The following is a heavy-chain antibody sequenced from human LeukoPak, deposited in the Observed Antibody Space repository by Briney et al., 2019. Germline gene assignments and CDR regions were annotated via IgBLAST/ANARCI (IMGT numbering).Heavy chain of an antibody. CDR3: ASHGALKLAYYFDY. J-gene: IGHJ4*02. CDR1: GGSISSGDYY. V-gene: IGHV4-30-4*01. D-gene: IGHD1-1*01. Sequence: TSQTLSLTCTVSGGSISSGDYYWSWIRQPPGKGLEWIGYIYYSGSTHYNPSLKSRVTISVDTSKNQFSLKLSSVTAADTAVYYCASHGALKLAYYFDYWGQGTLVTVSS. CDR2: IYYSGST.